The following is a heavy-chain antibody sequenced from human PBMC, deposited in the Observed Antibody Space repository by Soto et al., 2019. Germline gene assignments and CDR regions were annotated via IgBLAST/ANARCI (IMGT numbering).Heavy chain of an antibody. V-gene: IGHV3-21*04. CDR3: AKVPRQVTGVSNWFDP. D-gene: IGHD2-8*01. Sequence: GGSLRLSCAVSGFTFNTYSMNWVRQAPGKGLEWVSSISSSSAYIFYADSVRGRFTVSRDNAKNSLYLQLRSLRSDDTAVYYCAKVPRQVTGVSNWFDPWGQGTLVNVSS. CDR2: ISSSSAYI. CDR1: GFTFNTYS. J-gene: IGHJ5*02.